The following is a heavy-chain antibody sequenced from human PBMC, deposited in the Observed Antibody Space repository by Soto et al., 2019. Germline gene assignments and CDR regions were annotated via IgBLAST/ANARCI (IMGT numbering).Heavy chain of an antibody. CDR3: VRDCSAGGCYWDYGMDV. CDR2: IYISGST. CDR1: GESISSYY. D-gene: IGHD2-15*01. J-gene: IGHJ6*02. V-gene: IGHV4-4*07. Sequence: NPSETLSLTCSVSGESISSYYWSWILQPAGKGLEWSGRIYISGSTDYNPCLKSRVSMSVDRSKNQFSLRLTSVTAADTDVYYCVRDCSAGGCYWDYGMDVWGQGTTVAVSS.